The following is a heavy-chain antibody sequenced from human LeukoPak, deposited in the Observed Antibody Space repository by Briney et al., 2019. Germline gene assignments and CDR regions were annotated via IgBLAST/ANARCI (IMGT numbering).Heavy chain of an antibody. J-gene: IGHJ4*02. CDR3: AREYYYDNYFDY. CDR2: INSDGRST. V-gene: IGHV3-74*01. Sequence: PGGSLRLSCAASGFTFSSYWMHWVRQAPGKGLVWVSRINSDGRSTTYADSVKGRFTISRDNARNTLYLQMNSRRAEDTAVYYCAREYYYDNYFDYWGQGTLVTVSS. CDR1: GFTFSSYW. D-gene: IGHD3-22*01.